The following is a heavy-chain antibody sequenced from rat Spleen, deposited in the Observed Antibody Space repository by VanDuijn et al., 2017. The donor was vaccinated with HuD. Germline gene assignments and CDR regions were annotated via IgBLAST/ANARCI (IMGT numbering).Heavy chain of an antibody. Sequence: QVQLKESGPGLVQPSQTLSLTCTVSGFSLISNSVHWIRQPPGKGLEWMGGIWGDESTDYNSAVKSRLSISRDTSKSQIFLKMNSVQTEDTAMYFCARLGDYWGQGVMVTVSS. V-gene: IGHV2-1*01. D-gene: IGHD5-1*01. CDR3: ARLGDY. CDR2: IWGDEST. CDR1: GFSLISNS. J-gene: IGHJ2*01.